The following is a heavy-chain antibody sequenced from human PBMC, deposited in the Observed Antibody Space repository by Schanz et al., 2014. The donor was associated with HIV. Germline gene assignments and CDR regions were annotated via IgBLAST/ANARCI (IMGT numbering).Heavy chain of an antibody. V-gene: IGHV3-74*03. CDR1: GFTFSNYW. J-gene: IGHJ4*02. CDR2: LNSDGSST. Sequence: EVRLVESGGGLVQPGGSLTLSCAASGFTFSNYWMHWVRQAPGKGLVWVSRLNSDGSSTTYADSVKGRFTISRDNARSTLYLQMNSLRAEDTAVYFCARDRVTDIAIDHWGQGTLVTVSS. CDR3: ARDRVTDIAIDH. D-gene: IGHD2-15*01.